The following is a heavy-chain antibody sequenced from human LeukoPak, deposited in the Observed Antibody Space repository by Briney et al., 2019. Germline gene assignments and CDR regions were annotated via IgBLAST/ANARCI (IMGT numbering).Heavy chain of an antibody. CDR1: GFTFDGYA. CDR3: AKDMNYYDSSGYDY. Sequence: GGSLRLSCAASGFTFDGYAMHWVRQAPGKGLEWVSGISWNSGSIGYADSVKGRFTISRDNAKNSLYLQMNSLRAEDMALYYCAKDMNYYDSSGYDYWGQGTLVTVSS. D-gene: IGHD3-22*01. V-gene: IGHV3-9*03. J-gene: IGHJ4*02. CDR2: ISWNSGSI.